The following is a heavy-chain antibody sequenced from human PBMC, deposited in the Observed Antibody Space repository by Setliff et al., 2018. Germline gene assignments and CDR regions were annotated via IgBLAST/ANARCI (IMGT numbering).Heavy chain of an antibody. J-gene: IGHJ4*02. CDR2: IDPRDDFT. V-gene: IGHV1-69-2*01. D-gene: IGHD1-1*01. CDR1: GYSFSDFY. CDR3: AIDYGPTGTPYH. Sequence: GASVKVSCKASGYSFSDFYMHWVRQVPGEGLEALGRIDPRDDFTVYAERFKDRFTITADTSTDTSYMEMSSLRFEDTAVYYCAIDYGPTGTPYHWGQGTPVTVSS.